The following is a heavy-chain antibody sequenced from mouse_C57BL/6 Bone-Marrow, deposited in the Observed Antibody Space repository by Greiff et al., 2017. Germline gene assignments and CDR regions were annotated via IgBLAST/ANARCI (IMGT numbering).Heavy chain of an antibody. CDR2: IYPGGGYT. V-gene: IGHV1-63*01. Sequence: VQLQESGAELVRPGTSVKMSCKASGYTFTNYWIGWAKQRPGHGLEWIGDIYPGGGYTNYNEKFKGKATLTADKSSSTAYMQFSSLTSEDSAIYYCARRDYYYAMDYWGQGTSVTVSS. J-gene: IGHJ4*01. CDR3: ARRDYYYAMDY. CDR1: GYTFTNYW.